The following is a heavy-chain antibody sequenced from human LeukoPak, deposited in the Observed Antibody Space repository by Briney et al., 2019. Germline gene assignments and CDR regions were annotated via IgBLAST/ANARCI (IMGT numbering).Heavy chain of an antibody. J-gene: IGHJ4*02. CDR3: ARGADGSGVELDDY. V-gene: IGHV1-2*02. CDR1: GYTFTGYY. D-gene: IGHD3-10*01. Sequence: ASVKVSCKASGYTFTGYYMHWVRQATGQGLEWMGWMNPNSGNTGYAQKFQGRVTMTRDTSISTAYMELSRLRSDDTAVYYCARGADGSGVELDDYWGQGTLVTVSS. CDR2: MNPNSGNT.